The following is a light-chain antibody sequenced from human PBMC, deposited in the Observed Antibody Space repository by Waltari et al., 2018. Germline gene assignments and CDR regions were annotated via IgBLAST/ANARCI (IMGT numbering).Light chain of an antibody. CDR2: EAS. V-gene: IGKV1-5*03. J-gene: IGKJ4*01. Sequence: DIQMTQSPSTLSASVGDRVTIPCRASQSISRWLAWYQQKPGKAPKFLIYEASILESGVPSRFSGSGSGTEFTLTISSLQAEDVAVYYCQQYFTTFTVTFGGGTKVEIK. CDR1: QSISRW. CDR3: QQYFTTFTVT.